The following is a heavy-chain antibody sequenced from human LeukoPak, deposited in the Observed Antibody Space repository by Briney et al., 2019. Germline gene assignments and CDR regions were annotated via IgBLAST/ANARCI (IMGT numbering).Heavy chain of an antibody. J-gene: IGHJ4*02. Sequence: PGGSLRLSCAASGFTFSSYSMNWVRQAPGKGLEWVSSISSSSSYIYYADSVKGRFTISRDNAKNSLYLQMNSLRAEDTAVYYCAREHGSGSYPLSFDYWGQGTLVTVSS. CDR1: GFTFSSYS. CDR3: AREHGSGSYPLSFDY. CDR2: ISSSSSYI. D-gene: IGHD3-10*01. V-gene: IGHV3-21*01.